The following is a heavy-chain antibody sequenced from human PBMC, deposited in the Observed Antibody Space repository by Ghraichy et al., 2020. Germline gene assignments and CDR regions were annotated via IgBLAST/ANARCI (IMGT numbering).Heavy chain of an antibody. J-gene: IGHJ4*02. V-gene: IGHV3-21*01. D-gene: IGHD3-16*01. CDR2: IDWTGSYI. CDR1: GFTFSTYS. CDR3: VRLYNGYGDY. Sequence: GGSLRLSCAASGFTFSTYSMKWVRQTPEKGLEWVSSIDWTGSYIYYADSVKGRFTTSRDNAESSLFLQMNSLRAEDTATYYCVRLYNGYGDYWGQGTLVTVSS.